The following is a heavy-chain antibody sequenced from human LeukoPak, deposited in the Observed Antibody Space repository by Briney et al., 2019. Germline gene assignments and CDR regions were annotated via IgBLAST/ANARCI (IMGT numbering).Heavy chain of an antibody. CDR3: ARGAYYYDSSGYQGLGDDAFDI. V-gene: IGHV3-21*01. CDR2: ISSSSSYI. CDR1: GFTFSSYS. D-gene: IGHD3-22*01. Sequence: GGSLRLSCAASGFTFSSYSMNWVRQAPGKGLEWVSSISSSSSYIYYADSVKGRFTISRDNAKNSLYLQMNSLRAEDTAVYYCARGAYYYDSSGYQGLGDDAFDIWGQGTMVTVSS. J-gene: IGHJ3*02.